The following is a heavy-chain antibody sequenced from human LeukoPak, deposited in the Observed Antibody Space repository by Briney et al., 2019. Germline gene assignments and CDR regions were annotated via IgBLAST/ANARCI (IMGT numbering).Heavy chain of an antibody. V-gene: IGHV4-34*01. CDR2: INHSGST. CDR3: ARSPDSSTSSDY. J-gene: IGHJ4*02. Sequence: PLETLSLTCAVYGGSFSGYYWSWIRQPPGKGLEWIGEINHSGSTNYNPSLKSRVTISVDTSKNQFSLKLSSVTAADTAVYYCARSPDSSTSSDYWGQGTLVTVSS. D-gene: IGHD2-2*01. CDR1: GGSFSGYY.